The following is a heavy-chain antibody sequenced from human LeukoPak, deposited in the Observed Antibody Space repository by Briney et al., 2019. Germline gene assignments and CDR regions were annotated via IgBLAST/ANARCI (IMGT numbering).Heavy chain of an antibody. CDR1: GRSIRSSSYY. J-gene: IGHJ6*03. D-gene: IGHD3-10*01. V-gene: IGHV4-39*01. CDR2: IYYSGSP. CDR3: ASVRRGFGESSKYYAYYYMGV. Sequence: SETLSLTCTVSGRSIRSSSYYWGWIRQPPGTGLEWIGTIYYSGSPYYNPSVKSRVNISLDTSKNQFSLKLSSVTAADTAVYYCASVRRGFGESSKYYAYYYMGVWGKGTTVTISS.